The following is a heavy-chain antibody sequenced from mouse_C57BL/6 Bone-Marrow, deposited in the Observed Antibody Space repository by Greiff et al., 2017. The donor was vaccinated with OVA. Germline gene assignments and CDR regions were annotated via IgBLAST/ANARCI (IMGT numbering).Heavy chain of an antibody. J-gene: IGHJ4*01. V-gene: IGHV5-17*01. Sequence: EVNLVESGGGLVKPGGSLILSCAASGFTFSDYGMHWVRQAPEKGLDWVAYISSGISPIYYAETVKGRFTISRDNAKKSLLLQMTSLRSEETAMHGCGRRGSMDDWGQGTSVSVSS. D-gene: IGHD3-1*01. CDR3: GRRGSMDD. CDR2: ISSGISPI. CDR1: GFTFSDYG.